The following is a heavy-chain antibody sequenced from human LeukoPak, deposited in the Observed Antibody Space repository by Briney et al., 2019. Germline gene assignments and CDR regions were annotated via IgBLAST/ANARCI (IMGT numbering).Heavy chain of an antibody. CDR3: ARQEVPAYSGSYYLSG. D-gene: IGHD1-26*01. V-gene: IGHV4-39*01. Sequence: SETLSLTCTVSGGSISSSSYYWGWIRQPPGKGLEWIGSIYYSGSTYYNPSLKSRVTISVDTSKNQFPLKLSSVTAADTAVYYCARQEVPAYSGSYYLSGWGQGTLVTVSS. CDR2: IYYSGST. CDR1: GGSISSSSYY. J-gene: IGHJ4*02.